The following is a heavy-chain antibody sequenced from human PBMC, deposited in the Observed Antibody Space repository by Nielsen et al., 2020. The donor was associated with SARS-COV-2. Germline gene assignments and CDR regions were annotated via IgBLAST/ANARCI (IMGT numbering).Heavy chain of an antibody. Sequence: GGSLRLSCEASGFTLSYFAMHWVRQTPGKGLEWVAVTSYDGKNQYYADSVKGRFTVSRANSKNTLFLQMNSLRAEDTGVYYCAKGHEYGDYLSEFYFDSWGQGTLVTVSS. CDR3: AKGHEYGDYLSEFYFDS. D-gene: IGHD4-17*01. V-gene: IGHV3-30*18. J-gene: IGHJ4*02. CDR1: GFTLSYFA. CDR2: TSYDGKNQ.